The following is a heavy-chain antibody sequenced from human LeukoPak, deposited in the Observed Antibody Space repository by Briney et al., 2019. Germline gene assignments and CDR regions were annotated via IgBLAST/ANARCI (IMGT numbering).Heavy chain of an antibody. V-gene: IGHV4-39*07. J-gene: IGHJ4*02. CDR1: GSSISSSSYY. Sequence: PSETLSLTCTVSGSSISSSSYYWGWIRQPPGKGLEWIGSIYYSGSTNYNPSLKSRVTISVDTSKNQFSLKLSSVTAADTAVYYCAGGIAAAGVDYWGQGTLVTVSS. CDR2: IYYSGST. CDR3: AGGIAAAGVDY. D-gene: IGHD6-13*01.